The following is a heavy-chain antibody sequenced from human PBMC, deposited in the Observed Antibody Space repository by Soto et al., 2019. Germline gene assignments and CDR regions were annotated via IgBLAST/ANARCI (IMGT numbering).Heavy chain of an antibody. CDR3: ARRSSSSLGSLFDP. Sequence: PSETLSLTCTVSGGPMNSAEDYWSWIRQPPGKRLEWIGYVYYSGTTNYNPSLKSRVTISVDLSKNQFSLKLSSVTPTDTAVYYCARRSSSSLGSLFDPWGRGILVTVSS. CDR2: VYYSGTT. CDR1: GGPMNSAEDY. V-gene: IGHV4-61*08. D-gene: IGHD6-6*01. J-gene: IGHJ5*02.